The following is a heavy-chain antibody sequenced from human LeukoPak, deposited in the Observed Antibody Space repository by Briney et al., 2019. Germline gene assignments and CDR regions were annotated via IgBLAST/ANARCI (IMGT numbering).Heavy chain of an antibody. D-gene: IGHD5-12*01. V-gene: IGHV3-9*01. CDR1: GFTFDDYA. CDR2: ISWNSGSI. CDR3: AKFPRFRSGYDSDYYFDY. Sequence: GGSLRLSCAASGFTFDDYAMHWVRQAPGKGLEWVSGISWNSGSIGYADSVKGRFTISRDDAKNSLYLQMNSLRAEDTALYYCAKFPRFRSGYDSDYYFDYWGQGTLVTVSS. J-gene: IGHJ4*02.